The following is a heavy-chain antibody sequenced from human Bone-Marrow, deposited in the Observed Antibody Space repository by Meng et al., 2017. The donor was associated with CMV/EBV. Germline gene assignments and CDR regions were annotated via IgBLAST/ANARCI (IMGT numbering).Heavy chain of an antibody. CDR3: ARTYNWNYVLNWFDP. D-gene: IGHD1-7*01. V-gene: IGHV4-39*07. CDR2: IYYSGST. CDR1: GGSISSNSYY. J-gene: IGHJ5*02. Sequence: SETLSLTCTVSGGSISSNSYYWGWIRQPPGKGLEWIGSIYYSGSTYYNPSLKSRVTISVDTSKNQFSLKLSSVTAADTAVYYCARTYNWNYVLNWFDPWGQGTLVTVSS.